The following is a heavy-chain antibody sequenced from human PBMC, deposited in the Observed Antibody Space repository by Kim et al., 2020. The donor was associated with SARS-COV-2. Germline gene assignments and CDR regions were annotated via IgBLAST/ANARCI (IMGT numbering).Heavy chain of an antibody. CDR2: TSGGGGKT. J-gene: IGHJ4*02. D-gene: IGHD2-21*02. CDR3: AREHGDWYFGLVNF. Sequence: GGSLRLSCAASGFTFSDYGMNWVRQAPGKGLEWVSRTSGGGGKTYYTDSVKGRCTISRDNSKNVVYLQMNSLRVDDTALYYFAREHGDWYFGLVNFWGQG. CDR1: GFTFSDYG. V-gene: IGHV3-23*01.